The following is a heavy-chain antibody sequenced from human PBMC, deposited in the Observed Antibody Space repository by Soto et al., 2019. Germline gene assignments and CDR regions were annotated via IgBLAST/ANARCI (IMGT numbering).Heavy chain of an antibody. J-gene: IGHJ3*02. V-gene: IGHV4-34*01. CDR3: ARGGPRYSGSYWVIRAFDI. Sequence: SDTLSLTCAVYGGSFSGYCWSWIRQPPGKGLEWIGEINHSGSTNYNPSLKSRVTISVDTSKNQFSLKLSSVTAADTAGYYCARGGPRYSGSYWVIRAFDICGQGTMVPIS. CDR1: GGSFSGYC. D-gene: IGHD1-26*01. CDR2: INHSGST.